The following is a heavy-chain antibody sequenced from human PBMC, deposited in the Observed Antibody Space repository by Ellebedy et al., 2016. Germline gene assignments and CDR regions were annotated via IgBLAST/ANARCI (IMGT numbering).Heavy chain of an antibody. CDR1: GYTFTSYT. CDR2: INAGNGNT. Sequence: GESLKISCKASGYTFTSYTLHWVRLAPGQRLEWMGWINAGNGNTKYSQKFQGRVTITRDTSASTAYMELSSLTSEDTAVYYCARGKRNILWSDYWGQGTLVTVSS. J-gene: IGHJ4*02. CDR3: ARGKRNILWSDY. D-gene: IGHD1-14*01. V-gene: IGHV1-3*01.